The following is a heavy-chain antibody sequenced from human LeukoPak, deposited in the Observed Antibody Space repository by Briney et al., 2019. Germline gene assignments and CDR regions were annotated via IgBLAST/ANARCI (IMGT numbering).Heavy chain of an antibody. CDR1: GFTFSSYW. CDR3: ARDWLAGNPYHAFDL. D-gene: IGHD3-22*01. J-gene: IGHJ3*01. Sequence: GGSLRLSCAASGFTFSSYWRTWVRQAPGKGLECVANIKEDGSEEYYVDSVKGRFSISRDNAKKSLHLQMNSLRAEDTAVYYCARDWLAGNPYHAFDLWGKGTMVTVSS. V-gene: IGHV3-7*01. CDR2: IKEDGSEE.